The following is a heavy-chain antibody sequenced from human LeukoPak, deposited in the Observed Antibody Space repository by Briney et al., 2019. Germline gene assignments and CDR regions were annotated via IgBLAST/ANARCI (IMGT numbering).Heavy chain of an antibody. CDR2: ISGRGVST. CDR3: ALAPGITAAYFDY. Sequence: GGSLRLSCVASGFTLRTYAMNWVRQAPGKGLEWVSTISGRGVSTYYADSVKGRFTISRDISRSTLYLQLNSLRAEDTAVYYCALAPGITAAYFDYWGQGTLVTVS. V-gene: IGHV3-23*01. J-gene: IGHJ4*02. D-gene: IGHD6-13*01. CDR1: GFTLRTYA.